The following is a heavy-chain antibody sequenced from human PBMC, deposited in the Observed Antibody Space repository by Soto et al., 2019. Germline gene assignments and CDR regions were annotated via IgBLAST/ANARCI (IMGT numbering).Heavy chain of an antibody. CDR3: ARDRLDWGYYYYYGMDV. CDR2: INPNSGGT. D-gene: IGHD7-27*01. Sequence: ASVKVSCKASGYTFTGYYMHWVRQAPGQGLEWMGWINPNSGGTNYAQKFQGWVTMTRDTSISTAYMELSRLRSDDTAVYYCARDRLDWGYYYYYGMDVWGQGTTVTVSS. CDR1: GYTFTGYY. V-gene: IGHV1-2*04. J-gene: IGHJ6*02.